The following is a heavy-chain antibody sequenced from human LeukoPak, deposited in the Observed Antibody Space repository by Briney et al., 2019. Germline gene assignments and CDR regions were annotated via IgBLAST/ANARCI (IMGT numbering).Heavy chain of an antibody. CDR1: GYTFIDFY. J-gene: IGHJ4*02. CDR2: INPNTGAI. V-gene: IGHV1-2*02. Sequence: ASVKVSRKASGYTFIDFYIHWVRQAPGQGLEWMGWINPNTGAIKYSQKLEGRVSMTRDTSITTVYMDLSSLRSDDTALYYCARVKKLMPEFEFWGQGTLVTVSS. CDR3: ARVKKLMPEFEF. D-gene: IGHD2-2*01.